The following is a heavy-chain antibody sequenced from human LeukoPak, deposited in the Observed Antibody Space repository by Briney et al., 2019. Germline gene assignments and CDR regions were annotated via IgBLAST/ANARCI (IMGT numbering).Heavy chain of an antibody. V-gene: IGHV1-69*05. CDR1: GGTFSSYA. CDR2: IIPTFGTA. D-gene: IGHD3-22*01. J-gene: IGHJ4*02. CDR3: ARPRYYYDSSGPFDY. Sequence: SVKVSCKASGGTFSSYAISWVRQAPGQGLEWMGGIIPTFGTANYAQKFQGRVTITTDESTSTAYMELSSLRSEDTAVYYCARPRYYYDSSGPFDYWGQGTLVTVSS.